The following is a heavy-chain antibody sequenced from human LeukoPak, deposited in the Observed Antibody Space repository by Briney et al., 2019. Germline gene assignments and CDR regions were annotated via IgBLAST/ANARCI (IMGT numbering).Heavy chain of an antibody. Sequence: GGSLRLSCAASGFTFSSYGMHWVRQAPGKGLEWVAVISYDGSNKYYADSVKGRFTISRDNAKNSLYLQMNSLRAEDTAVYYCARDPRDCSSTSCYGDNWFDPWGQGTLVTVSS. CDR3: ARDPRDCSSTSCYGDNWFDP. D-gene: IGHD2-2*01. CDR1: GFTFSSYG. J-gene: IGHJ5*02. V-gene: IGHV3-30*03. CDR2: ISYDGSNK.